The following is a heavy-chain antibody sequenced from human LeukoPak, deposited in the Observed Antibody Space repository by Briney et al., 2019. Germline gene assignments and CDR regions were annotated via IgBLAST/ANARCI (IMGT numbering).Heavy chain of an antibody. D-gene: IGHD3-3*01. J-gene: IGHJ3*02. V-gene: IGHV3-30*02. CDR1: GYIFNNFG. CDR3: ARGNYDFWSGFDKAFDI. CDR2: IRFDGTNK. Sequence: SGGSLRLSCAASGYIFNNFGIHWVRQAPGKGLEWVAFIRFDGTNKYYAGSVKGRFTISRDSPKNTSYLQMNSLRVEDTAVYYCARGNYDFWSGFDKAFDIWGQGTMVTVSS.